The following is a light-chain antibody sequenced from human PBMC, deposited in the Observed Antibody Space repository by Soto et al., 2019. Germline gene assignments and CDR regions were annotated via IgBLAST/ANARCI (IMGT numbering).Light chain of an antibody. Sequence: QAALTQPPSASGSPGQSVTISCTGTSSDVGAYNYVSWYQQYPGQSPKLMIYEVNKRPSGVPDRFSGSKSGKTASLTVSGLQHEDEAAYHCTSYAGSNIWVFGGGTKLPVL. V-gene: IGLV2-8*01. CDR2: EVN. J-gene: IGLJ3*02. CDR3: TSYAGSNIWV. CDR1: SSDVGAYNY.